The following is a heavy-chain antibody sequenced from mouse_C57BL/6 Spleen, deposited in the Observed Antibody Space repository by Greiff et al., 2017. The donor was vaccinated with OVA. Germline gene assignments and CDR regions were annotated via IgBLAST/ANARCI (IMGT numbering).Heavy chain of an antibody. J-gene: IGHJ1*03. Sequence: VQLQQSVAELVRPGASVKLSCTASGFNIKNTYMHWVKQRPEQGLEWIGRIDPANGNTNYAPKFQGKATLTADTSSHTAYLQLRSLTSEDTASYYWARWDYYGSSHWYFDVWGTGTTVTVSS. D-gene: IGHD1-1*01. CDR2: IDPANGNT. CDR3: ARWDYYGSSHWYFDV. V-gene: IGHV14-3*01. CDR1: GFNIKNTY.